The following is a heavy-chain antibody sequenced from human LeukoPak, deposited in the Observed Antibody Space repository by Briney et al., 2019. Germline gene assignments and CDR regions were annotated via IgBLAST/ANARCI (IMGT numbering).Heavy chain of an antibody. J-gene: IGHJ6*03. Sequence: SETLSLTCTVSGYSISSGYYWGWIRQPPGKGLEWIGSIYHSGSTYYNPSLKSRVTISVDTSKNQFSLKLSSVTAADTAVYYCARVSWWFYYYYMDVWGKGTTVTVSS. CDR1: GYSISSGYY. D-gene: IGHD2-8*02. V-gene: IGHV4-38-2*02. CDR3: ARVSWWFYYYYMDV. CDR2: IYHSGST.